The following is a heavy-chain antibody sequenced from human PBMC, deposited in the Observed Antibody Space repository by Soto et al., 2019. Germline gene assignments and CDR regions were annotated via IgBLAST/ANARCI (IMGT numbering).Heavy chain of an antibody. D-gene: IGHD2-2*02. CDR1: GYTFTSFG. V-gene: IGHV1-18*04. CDR2: ISTYNGNT. CDR3: ATFHWTTTSCYIGGFDP. J-gene: IGHJ5*02. Sequence: QVHLVQSGAEVQKPGASVKVSCEASGYTFTSFGISWVRQAPGQGLEWVGGISTYNGNTNYAPKFQGSVTMTTDTSTTKAYLEVRGLRSDDTAIYYCATFHWTTTSCYIGGFDPWGQGTLVTVSS.